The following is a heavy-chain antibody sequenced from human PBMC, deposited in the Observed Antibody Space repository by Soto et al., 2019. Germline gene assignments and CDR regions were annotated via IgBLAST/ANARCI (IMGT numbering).Heavy chain of an antibody. V-gene: IGHV3-48*02. CDR3: ARDGVNGPTVLVPWLDP. CDR2: ISSSSSTI. J-gene: IGHJ5*02. D-gene: IGHD2-8*01. Sequence: GGSLRLSSAASGFTFSSYSMNRVRQAPGKGLEWVSYISSSSSTIYYADSVKGRFTSSRDNAKNSLYLQMNSLRDEDTAVYYCARDGVNGPTVLVPWLDPWGQGTPVT. CDR1: GFTFSSYS.